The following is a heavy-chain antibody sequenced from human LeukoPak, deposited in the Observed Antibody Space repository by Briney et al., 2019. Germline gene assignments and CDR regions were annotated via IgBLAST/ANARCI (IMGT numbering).Heavy chain of an antibody. Sequence: GGSLRLSCAASGFSIRSYWMHWVRQAPGKVPMWVSRISGDGSTTNYADSVKGRFTISKDDADNTVHLQMTSLRDEDTAVYYCAKDQDFRGQGTLVTVSS. D-gene: IGHD2-15*01. CDR2: ISGDGSTT. CDR1: GFSIRSYW. V-gene: IGHV3-74*01. CDR3: AKDQDF. J-gene: IGHJ4*02.